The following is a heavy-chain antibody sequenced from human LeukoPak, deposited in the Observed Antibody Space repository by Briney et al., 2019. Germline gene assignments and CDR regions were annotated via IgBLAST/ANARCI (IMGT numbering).Heavy chain of an antibody. Sequence: GGSLRLSCAASGFSFSVYSMHWVLQAPGKGLEWVARIASDGSNEDYADSVKGRFTISRDNSKNTLFLQIHSLTSEDTAVYYCARDGDYSHGYGKDYWGQGTQVTVSS. V-gene: IGHV3-30-3*01. CDR1: GFSFSVYS. CDR3: ARDGDYSHGYGKDY. D-gene: IGHD5-18*01. CDR2: IASDGSNE. J-gene: IGHJ4*02.